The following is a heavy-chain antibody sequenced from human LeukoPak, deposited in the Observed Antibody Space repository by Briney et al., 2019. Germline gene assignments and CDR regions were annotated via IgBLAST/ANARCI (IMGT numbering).Heavy chain of an antibody. CDR2: IYYSGST. J-gene: IGHJ4*02. D-gene: IGHD6-19*01. Sequence: SETLSLTCNVSGGSISSYYWSWIRQPPGKGLEWIGYIYYSGSTYYNPSLKSRVTISVDTSKNQFSLKLSSVTAADTAVYYCARDGDGYSSGWNEDYWGQGTLVTVSS. CDR1: GGSISSYY. CDR3: ARDGDGYSSGWNEDY. V-gene: IGHV4-59*12.